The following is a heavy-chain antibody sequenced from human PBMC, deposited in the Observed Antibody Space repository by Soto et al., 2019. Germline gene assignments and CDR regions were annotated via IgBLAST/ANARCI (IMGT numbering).Heavy chain of an antibody. CDR2: ISGSGGST. Sequence: GGSLRLSCAASGFTFSSYAMSWVRQAPGKGLEWVSAISGSGGSTYYADSVKGRFTISRDNSRNTYYLHMNSLRAEDTAVYYCVRDRTTMLRGPRVSFDYWGQGTLVTVSS. CDR3: VRDRTTMLRGPRVSFDY. J-gene: IGHJ4*02. V-gene: IGHV3-23*01. D-gene: IGHD3-10*01. CDR1: GFTFSSYA.